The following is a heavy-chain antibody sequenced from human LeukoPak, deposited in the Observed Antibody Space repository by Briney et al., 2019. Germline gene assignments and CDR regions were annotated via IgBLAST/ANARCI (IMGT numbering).Heavy chain of an antibody. CDR3: ATVRGYCSSTSCPNWFDP. Sequence: ASVKVSSKVSGYTLTELSMHWVRQAPGKGLEWMGGFDPEDGETIYAQKFQGRVTMTEDTSTDTAYMELSSLRSEDTAVYYCATVRGYCSSTSCPNWFDPWGQGTLVTVSS. V-gene: IGHV1-24*01. J-gene: IGHJ5*02. CDR2: FDPEDGET. D-gene: IGHD2-2*01. CDR1: GYTLTELS.